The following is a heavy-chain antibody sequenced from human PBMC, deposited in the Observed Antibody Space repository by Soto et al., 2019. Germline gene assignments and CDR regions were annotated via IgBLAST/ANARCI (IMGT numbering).Heavy chain of an antibody. V-gene: IGHV3-73*01. CDR1: GFTFSASP. D-gene: IGHD1-26*01. J-gene: IGHJ5*02. CDR3: TRHVIVGATDRFDP. Sequence: GGSLRLSCAASGFTFSASPIHWVRQASGKGLEWVGRIKTNSNNYATAYAASVRGRFTISRDDSKNTAYLQLNSLKTDDTAVYYCTRHVIVGATDRFDPWGQGTLVTVSS. CDR2: IKTNSNNYAT.